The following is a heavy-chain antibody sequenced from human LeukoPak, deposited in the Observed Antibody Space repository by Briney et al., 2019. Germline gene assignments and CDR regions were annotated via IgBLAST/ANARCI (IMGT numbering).Heavy chain of an antibody. CDR3: ARVVGVANKHFDY. Sequence: SETLSLTCTVSGGSISIYYGSWIRQPPGKGLEWIGYIYYSVGTNYNPSRKSGVTISVDTSKNQFSLKLSSVTAADTAVYYCARVVGVANKHFDYWGQGTLVTVSS. V-gene: IGHV4-59*01. D-gene: IGHD3-3*01. CDR2: IYYSVGT. J-gene: IGHJ4*02. CDR1: GGSISIYY.